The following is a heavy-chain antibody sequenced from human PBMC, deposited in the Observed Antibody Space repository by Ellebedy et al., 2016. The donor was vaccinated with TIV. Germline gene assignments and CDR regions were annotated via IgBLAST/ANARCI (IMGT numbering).Heavy chain of an antibody. CDR2: IWYDGSNE. J-gene: IGHJ4*02. D-gene: IGHD3-10*01. CDR1: GFTFSSYG. Sequence: PGGSLRLSCAVSGFTFSSYGMHWVRQAPGKGLEWVAVIWYDGSNEYYADSVKGRFTISRDNSKNTLHLQMNSLRVEDTAVYYCAREVGTSGTGAPYWGQGTLVSVSS. CDR3: AREVGTSGTGAPY. V-gene: IGHV3-33*08.